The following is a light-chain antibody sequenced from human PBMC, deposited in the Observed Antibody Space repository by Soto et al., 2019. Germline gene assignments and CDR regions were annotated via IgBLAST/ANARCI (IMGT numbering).Light chain of an antibody. CDR3: QQYNNWPYT. V-gene: IGKV3-15*01. CDR2: GAY. J-gene: IGKJ2*01. CDR1: QSVSSN. Sequence: EIVMTQSPATLSVSPGERAALSCRASQSVSSNFAWYQQKPGQAPRLLIYGAYTRATGIPARFSGSGSGSEFTLTISSLQSEDFAVYYCQQYNNWPYTFGQGTKLEIK.